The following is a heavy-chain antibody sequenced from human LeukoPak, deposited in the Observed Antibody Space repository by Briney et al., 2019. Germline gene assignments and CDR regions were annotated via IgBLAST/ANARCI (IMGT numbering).Heavy chain of an antibody. J-gene: IGHJ4*02. Sequence: PSGTLCLTCTVSGGSISSFFWCWIRQPPGGGVEWIGHIYYSGGINYNPSLKSRVTISVDTSKHQYSLKLSSVAAADTAVYYCARGRGGDYDYVWGSYRPYYFDYWGQGTLVTVSS. V-gene: IGHV4-59*01. CDR2: IYYSGGI. D-gene: IGHD3-16*02. CDR3: ARGRGGDYDYVWGSYRPYYFDY. CDR1: GGSISSFF.